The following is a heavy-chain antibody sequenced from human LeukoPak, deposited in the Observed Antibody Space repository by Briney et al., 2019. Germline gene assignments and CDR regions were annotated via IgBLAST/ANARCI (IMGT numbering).Heavy chain of an antibody. V-gene: IGHV4-34*01. Sequence: SETLSLTCAVYGGSFSGYYWSWIRQPPGKGLEWIGEINHSGSTNYNPSLKSRVTTSVDTSKNQFSLKLSSVTAADTAVYYCARGQYYDFWSGYYTTLNAFDIWGQGTMVTVSS. CDR1: GGSFSGYY. D-gene: IGHD3-3*01. CDR2: INHSGST. J-gene: IGHJ3*02. CDR3: ARGQYYDFWSGYYTTLNAFDI.